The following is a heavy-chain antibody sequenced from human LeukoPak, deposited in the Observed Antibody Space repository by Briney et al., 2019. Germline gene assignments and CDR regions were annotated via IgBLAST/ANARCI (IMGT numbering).Heavy chain of an antibody. V-gene: IGHV3-23*01. CDR2: ISSSGGST. CDR3: VKRTSQTGGVFDY. D-gene: IGHD2-8*02. Sequence: GGSLRLSCAASGFTFNTYAMTWVRQAPGKGLEWVSAISSSGGSTHYADSVKGRFTISRVNSKNTLYLQMNSLRAEDTAVYYCVKRTSQTGGVFDYWGQGTLVTVSS. J-gene: IGHJ4*02. CDR1: GFTFNTYA.